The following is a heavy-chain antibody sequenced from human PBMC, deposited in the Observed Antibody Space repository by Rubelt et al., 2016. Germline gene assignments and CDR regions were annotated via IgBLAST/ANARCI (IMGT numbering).Heavy chain of an antibody. CDR2: INHSGST. CDR3: ARGRRGSSSWLGRDYYGMDV. CDR1: GGSFSGYY. V-gene: IGHV4-34*01. J-gene: IGHJ6*02. Sequence: QVQLQQWGAGLLKPSETLSLTCAVYGGSFSGYYWSWIRQPPGKGLEWIGEINHSGSTNYKQSLKSRVTISVDTSKNQFSLKLSSGTAADTAVYYCARGRRGSSSWLGRDYYGMDVWGQGTTVTVSS. D-gene: IGHD6-13*01.